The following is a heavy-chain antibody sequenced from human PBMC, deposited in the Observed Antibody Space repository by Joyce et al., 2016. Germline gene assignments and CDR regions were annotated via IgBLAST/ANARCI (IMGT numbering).Heavy chain of an antibody. V-gene: IGHV4-34*01. Sequence: VQLQQWGAGLLKPSATLSLTCAVYGGSFSGYYWTFIRQPPGKGLEWIGEINGGGITNYNPSRKSRVTIWIDTSKNQFSLKLTSVTAADTAVYYCARGRGYTTSVRRRGMDVWGQGTTVTVSS. CDR2: INGGGIT. CDR3: ARGRGYTTSVRRRGMDV. CDR1: GGSFSGYY. D-gene: IGHD6-13*01. J-gene: IGHJ6*02.